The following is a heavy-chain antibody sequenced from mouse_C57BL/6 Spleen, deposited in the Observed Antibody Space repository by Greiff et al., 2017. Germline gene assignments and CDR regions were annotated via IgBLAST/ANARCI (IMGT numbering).Heavy chain of an antibody. Sequence: VQLQQSGAELVRPGASVKLSCTASGFNIKDYYMHWVKQRPEQGLEWIGRIDPEDGDTEYAPKFQGKDTMTADTSSNTAYLQLSSLTSEDTAVYYCTTGPDYYGSSYMDYWGQGTSVTVSS. CDR2: IDPEDGDT. V-gene: IGHV14-1*01. D-gene: IGHD1-1*01. J-gene: IGHJ4*01. CDR3: TTGPDYYGSSYMDY. CDR1: GFNIKDYY.